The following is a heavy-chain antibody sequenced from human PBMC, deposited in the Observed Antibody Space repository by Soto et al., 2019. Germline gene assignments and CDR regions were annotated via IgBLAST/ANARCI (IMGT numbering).Heavy chain of an antibody. Sequence: PSETLSLTCAVYGGSFSGYYWSWIRQPPGKGLEWIGEINHSGSTNYNPSLKSRVTISVDTSKNQFSLKLSSVTAADTAVYYCARGAVVVPAATMTYYYYMGVWGKGTTVTVSS. J-gene: IGHJ6*03. CDR3: ARGAVVVPAATMTYYYYMGV. D-gene: IGHD2-2*01. CDR1: GGSFSGYY. V-gene: IGHV4-34*01. CDR2: INHSGST.